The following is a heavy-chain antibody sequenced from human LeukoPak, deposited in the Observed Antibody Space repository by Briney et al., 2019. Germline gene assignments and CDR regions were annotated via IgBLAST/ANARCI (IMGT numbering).Heavy chain of an antibody. J-gene: IGHJ4*02. D-gene: IGHD3-22*01. CDR2: INPNSGGT. CDR1: GYTFTGYY. CDR3: ARGILYYYDSSGYYGVDY. V-gene: IGHV1-2*06. Sequence: ASVKVSCKASGYTFTGYYMHWVRQAPGQGLEWMGRINPNSGGTNYAQKFQGRVTMTRDTSISTAYMELSRLRSDDTAVYYCARGILYYYDSSGYYGVDYWDQGTLVTVSS.